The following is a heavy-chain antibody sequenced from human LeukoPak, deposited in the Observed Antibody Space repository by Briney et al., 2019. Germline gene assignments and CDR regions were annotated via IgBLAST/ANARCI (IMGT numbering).Heavy chain of an antibody. J-gene: IGHJ4*02. D-gene: IGHD2-2*01. Sequence: PGGSLRLSCAASGFTVSSNYMSWVRQAPGKGLEWVSVIYSGGSTYYADSVKGRFTISRDNSKNTLYLQMNSLRAEDTAVYYCAKATIPLPIPASFDYWGQGTLVTVSS. CDR1: GFTVSSNY. CDR3: AKATIPLPIPASFDY. CDR2: IYSGGST. V-gene: IGHV3-66*02.